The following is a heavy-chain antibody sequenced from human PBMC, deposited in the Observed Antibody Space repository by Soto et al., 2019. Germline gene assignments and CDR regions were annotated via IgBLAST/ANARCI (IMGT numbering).Heavy chain of an antibody. CDR2: IYYSGST. CDR1: GGSVSSGSYY. Sequence: SETLSLTCTVSGGSVSSGSYYWSWIRQPPGKGLEWIGYIYYSGSTNYNPSLKSRVTISVDTSKNQFSLKLSSVTAADTAVYYCATSSEVEAPTVVTEYFQHWGQGTLVTVS. J-gene: IGHJ1*01. CDR3: ATSSEVEAPTVVTEYFQH. V-gene: IGHV4-61*01. D-gene: IGHD4-17*01.